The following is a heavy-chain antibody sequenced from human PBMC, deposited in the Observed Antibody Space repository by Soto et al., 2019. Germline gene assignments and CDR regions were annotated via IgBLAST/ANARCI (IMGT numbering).Heavy chain of an antibody. Sequence: GGSLRLSCAASGFTFSSYAMSWVRQAPGKGLEWVSAISGSGGSTYYADSVKGRFTISRDNSKNTLYLQMNSLRAEDTAVYYCAKDPLYDSSGYYFVYWGQGTLVTVSS. CDR3: AKDPLYDSSGYYFVY. D-gene: IGHD3-22*01. CDR2: ISGSGGST. J-gene: IGHJ4*02. V-gene: IGHV3-23*01. CDR1: GFTFSSYA.